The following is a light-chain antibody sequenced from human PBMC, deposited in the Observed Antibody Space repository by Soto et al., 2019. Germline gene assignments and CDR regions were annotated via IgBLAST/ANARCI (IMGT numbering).Light chain of an antibody. CDR1: SSDVGAYNF. V-gene: IGLV2-14*01. Sequence: QSALTQPASVSGSPGQSITISCTGTSSDVGAYNFVSWYQHHPGKAPKLMISEVSNRPSGVSDRFSGSKSGNTASLTISGLQAEDEADYYCASLTTTSFVFGTGTKVTVL. CDR2: EVS. CDR3: ASLTTTSFV. J-gene: IGLJ1*01.